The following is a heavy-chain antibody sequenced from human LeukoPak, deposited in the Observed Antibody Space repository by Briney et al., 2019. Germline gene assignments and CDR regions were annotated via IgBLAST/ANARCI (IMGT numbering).Heavy chain of an antibody. CDR2: INWNGGST. D-gene: IGHD6-19*01. Sequence: GGSLRLSCAASGFTFDDYGMSWVRQAPGKGLEWVSGINWNGGSTGYADSVKGRFTISRDNAKNSLYLQMNSLGAEDTALYHCARGTVAGDAFDIWGQGTMVTVSS. V-gene: IGHV3-20*01. J-gene: IGHJ3*02. CDR1: GFTFDDYG. CDR3: ARGTVAGDAFDI.